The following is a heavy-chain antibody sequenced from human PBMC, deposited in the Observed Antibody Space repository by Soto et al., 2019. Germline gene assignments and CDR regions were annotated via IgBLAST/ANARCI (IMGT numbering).Heavy chain of an antibody. CDR2: IYYSGST. CDR3: ARVPVRYYYYGMDV. V-gene: IGHV4-59*01. D-gene: IGHD3-10*01. Sequence: SETLSVTCTVSGDSITSYYWSWIRQPPGKGLEWIGHIYYSGSTTCNPSLKSRVTISIGTSKNQFSLNLASVTAADTTVYYCARVPVRYYYYGMDVWGQGTTVTVSS. CDR1: GDSITSYY. J-gene: IGHJ6*02.